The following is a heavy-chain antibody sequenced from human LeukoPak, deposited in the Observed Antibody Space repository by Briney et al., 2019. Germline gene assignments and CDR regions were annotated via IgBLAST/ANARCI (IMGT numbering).Heavy chain of an antibody. D-gene: IGHD2-2*01. CDR3: ARVVVPAASPRFDP. J-gene: IGHJ5*02. CDR2: IYYSGST. CDR1: GGSISSYY. V-gene: IGHV4-59*01. Sequence: SETLSLTCTVSGGSISSYYWSWIRQPPGKGLEWIGYIYYSGSTNYNPSLKSRVTISVDTSKNQFSLKLSSVTAADTAVYYCARVVVPAASPRFDPWGQGTLVTVSS.